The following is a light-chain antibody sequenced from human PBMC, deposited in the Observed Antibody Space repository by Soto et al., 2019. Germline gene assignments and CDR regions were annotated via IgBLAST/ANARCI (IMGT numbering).Light chain of an antibody. Sequence: QSVLTQPPSASGTPGQRVAISCSGSSSNIGSNNVNWYQQLPGTAPKLLIYNNNQRPSGVPDRFSGSKSGTSASLAISGLQSEDGADYYCAAWDDGLNGYVFGTGTKLTVL. CDR2: NNN. CDR1: SSNIGSNN. CDR3: AAWDDGLNGYV. J-gene: IGLJ1*01. V-gene: IGLV1-44*01.